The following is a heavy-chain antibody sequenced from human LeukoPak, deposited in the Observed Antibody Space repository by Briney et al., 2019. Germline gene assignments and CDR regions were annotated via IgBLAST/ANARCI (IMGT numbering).Heavy chain of an antibody. CDR2: IYYSGST. CDR1: GGSISSHY. CDR3: ARVAVPVPYYYCYMDV. V-gene: IGHV4-59*11. D-gene: IGHD4-17*01. Sequence: PSETLSPTCTVSGGSISSHYWSWIRQPPGKGLEWIGYIYYSGSTNYNPSLKSRVTISVDTSKNQFSLKLSSVTAADTAVYYCARVAVPVPYYYCYMDVWGKGTTVTVSS. J-gene: IGHJ6*03.